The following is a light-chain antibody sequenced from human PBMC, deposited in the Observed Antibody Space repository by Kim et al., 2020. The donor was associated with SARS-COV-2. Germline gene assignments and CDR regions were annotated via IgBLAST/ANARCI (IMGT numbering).Light chain of an antibody. Sequence: LGQTVRITCQGDSLKSYYASWYQQKPGQAPVLVIYGKNNRPSGIPDRFSGSSSGNTASLTITGAQAEDEADYYCNSRDSSGNHLGVFGGGTQLTVL. CDR1: SLKSYY. V-gene: IGLV3-19*01. J-gene: IGLJ2*01. CDR3: NSRDSSGNHLGV. CDR2: GKN.